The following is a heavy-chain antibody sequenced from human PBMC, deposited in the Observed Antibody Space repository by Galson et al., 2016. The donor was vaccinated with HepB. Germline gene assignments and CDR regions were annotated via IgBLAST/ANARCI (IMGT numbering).Heavy chain of an antibody. D-gene: IGHD2-21*02. Sequence: SLRLSCAASGFTFSTYIMNWVRQAPGKGLEWVSSISGGSTFMYYADSVKGRFTISRDNAKNSLYLQMNSLRDEDTAVYYCARDSCAGDCYLAYWGQGTLVTVSS. CDR3: ARDSCAGDCYLAY. J-gene: IGHJ4*02. V-gene: IGHV3-21*01. CDR2: ISGGSTFM. CDR1: GFTFSTYI.